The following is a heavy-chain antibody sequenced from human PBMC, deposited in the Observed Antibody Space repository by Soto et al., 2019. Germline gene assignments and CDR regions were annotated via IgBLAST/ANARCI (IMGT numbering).Heavy chain of an antibody. Sequence: QVQLVQSGVEVQKPGASVKVSCKASGYTFTSYVINWLRQAPGQGLEWMGWISPYNGNTNYGQKLQGRVTMTTVPSTSIAYMELRSLRSDDTAVYYCAREGGVWGSFRYFDYWGQGTLVTVSS. CDR1: GYTFTSYV. D-gene: IGHD3-16*02. CDR3: AREGGVWGSFRYFDY. CDR2: ISPYNGNT. V-gene: IGHV1-18*04. J-gene: IGHJ4*02.